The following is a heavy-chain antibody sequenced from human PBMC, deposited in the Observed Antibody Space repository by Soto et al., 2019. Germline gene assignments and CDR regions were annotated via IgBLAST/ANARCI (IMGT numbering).Heavy chain of an antibody. CDR1: GYSFTSYW. D-gene: IGHD2-21*02. CDR3: ARQAYCGGDCNWFDP. V-gene: IGHV5-10-1*01. Sequence: PGESLKISCKGSGYSFTSYWISWVRQMPGKGLEWMGRIDPSDSYTNYSPSFQGHVTISADKSISTAYLQWSSLKASDTAVYYCARQAYCGGDCNWFDPWGQGTLVTVSS. CDR2: IDPSDSYT. J-gene: IGHJ5*02.